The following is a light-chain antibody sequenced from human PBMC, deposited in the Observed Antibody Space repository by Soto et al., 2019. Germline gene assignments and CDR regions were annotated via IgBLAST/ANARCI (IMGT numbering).Light chain of an antibody. Sequence: SVLTQPASVSRSPGQSITISCTGTSSDVGGYNYVSWYQQHPGKAPKLMIYEVSNRPSGVSNRFSGSKSGNTASLTISGLQAEDEADYYCSSYTSSSLYVFGTGTKVTVL. J-gene: IGLJ1*01. V-gene: IGLV2-14*01. CDR2: EVS. CDR3: SSYTSSSLYV. CDR1: SSDVGGYNY.